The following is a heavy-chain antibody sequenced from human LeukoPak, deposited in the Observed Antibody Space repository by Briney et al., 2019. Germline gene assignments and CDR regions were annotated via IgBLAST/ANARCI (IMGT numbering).Heavy chain of an antibody. J-gene: IGHJ4*02. CDR3: ARALRGPIPPGGY. D-gene: IGHD3-10*01. CDR1: GYTFTGYY. CDR2: INPNSGGT. V-gene: IGHV1-2*02. Sequence: ASVKVSCKASGYTFTGYYVHWVRQAPGQGLEWMGWINPNSGGTNYAQNFQGRVTMTRDTSISTAYMELSRLRSDDTAMYYCARALRGPIPPGGYWGQGTLVTVSS.